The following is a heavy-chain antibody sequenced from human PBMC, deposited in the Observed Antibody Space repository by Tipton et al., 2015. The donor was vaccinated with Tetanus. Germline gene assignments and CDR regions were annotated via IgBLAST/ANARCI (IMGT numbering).Heavy chain of an antibody. CDR3: ARIGWPENNKPGFDI. D-gene: IGHD3-9*01. J-gene: IGHJ4*01. V-gene: IGHV4-59*13. CDR2: VHYTGKD. Sequence: VKPSETLSLTCNVSGGSITSYYWSWIRQRPGRGLEWVGYVHYTGKDNYSPSLRSRVTLSVDTSKNQFSLKMNSVTAADTAVYYCARIGWPENNKPGFDIWGQGTLVTVSS. CDR1: GGSITSYY.